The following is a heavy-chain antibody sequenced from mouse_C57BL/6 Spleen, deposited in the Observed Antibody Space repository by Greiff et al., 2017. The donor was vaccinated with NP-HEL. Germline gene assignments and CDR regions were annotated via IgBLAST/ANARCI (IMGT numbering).Heavy chain of an antibody. CDR2: IDPSDSYT. J-gene: IGHJ2*01. D-gene: IGHD2-12*01. V-gene: IGHV1-69*01. Sequence: QVQLQQPGAELVMPGASVKLSCKASGYTFTSYWMHWVKQRPGQGLEWIGEIDPSDSYTNYNQKFKGKSTLPVDKSSSTAYMQLSSLTSEDAAVYYCAREDTISGGYWGQGTTLTVSS. CDR1: GYTFTSYW. CDR3: AREDTISGGY.